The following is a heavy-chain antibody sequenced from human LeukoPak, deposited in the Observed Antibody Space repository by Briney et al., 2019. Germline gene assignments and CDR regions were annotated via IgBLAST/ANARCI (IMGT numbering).Heavy chain of an antibody. Sequence: GGSLRLSCSASGFSFSSYSMSWVRQAPAKGLEWVSSLSTDTTYMSYADSVKGRFSISRDNAKQSLYLQMNSLRAEDTAVYYCATSLLGATFDTWGQGTMVTVSS. CDR3: ATSLLGATFDT. CDR2: LSTDTTYM. CDR1: GFSFSSYS. D-gene: IGHD2-15*01. V-gene: IGHV3-21*01. J-gene: IGHJ3*02.